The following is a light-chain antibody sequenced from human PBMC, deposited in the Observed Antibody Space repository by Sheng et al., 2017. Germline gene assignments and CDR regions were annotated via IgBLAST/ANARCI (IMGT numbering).Light chain of an antibody. CDR1: HTITNY. Sequence: DVQMTQSPSSLSASVGARVTITCRASHTITNYLNWYQQKPGKAPKLLIYSASSLQSGVPSRFSGSGSGTDFTLTISSLQPEDVATYYCQQSYSSPPLSFGGGTKVEIK. V-gene: IGKV1-39*01. CDR3: QQSYSSPPLS. CDR2: SAS. J-gene: IGKJ4*01.